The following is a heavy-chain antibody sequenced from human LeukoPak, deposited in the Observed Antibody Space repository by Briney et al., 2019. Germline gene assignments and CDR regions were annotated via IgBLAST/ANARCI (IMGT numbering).Heavy chain of an antibody. J-gene: IGHJ4*02. Sequence: GGSLRLSCDGSGFTFKTYRMSWVRQARGKGLEWVANIKQDEREKYYVDSVKGRFTISRDNDKSSLYLQMSSRIAEDTAVYYCARNPGRKFDFWGQGALVSVSS. CDR2: IKQDEREK. CDR3: ARNPGRKFDF. D-gene: IGHD3-10*01. V-gene: IGHV3-7*01. CDR1: GFTFKTYR.